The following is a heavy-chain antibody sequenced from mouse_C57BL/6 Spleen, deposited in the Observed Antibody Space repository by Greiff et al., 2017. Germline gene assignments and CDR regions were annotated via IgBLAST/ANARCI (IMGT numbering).Heavy chain of an antibody. Sequence: VQLQQSGPELVKPGASVKISCKASGYSFTGYYMNWVKQSPEKSLEWIGEINPSTGGTTYNQKFKAKATLTVDKSSSTAYMQLKSLTSEDSAVYYCARSEYGSIGFAYWGQGTLVTVSA. CDR2: INPSTGGT. CDR3: ARSEYGSIGFAY. D-gene: IGHD2-10*02. CDR1: GYSFTGYY. V-gene: IGHV1-42*01. J-gene: IGHJ3*01.